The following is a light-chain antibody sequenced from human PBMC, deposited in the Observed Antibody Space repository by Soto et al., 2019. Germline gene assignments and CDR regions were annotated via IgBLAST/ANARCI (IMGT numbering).Light chain of an antibody. V-gene: IGKV1-27*01. CDR2: ATS. Sequence: DLQMPQSPSSLSASVGDRVSITCRASQDINNYLAWYQQKPGKVPQVLIYATSTLQAGVPSRFSGRVSGTEFTLTISSLQPEDVATYYCQKYDSVPYTFGQGTKLEI. CDR1: QDINNY. CDR3: QKYDSVPYT. J-gene: IGKJ2*01.